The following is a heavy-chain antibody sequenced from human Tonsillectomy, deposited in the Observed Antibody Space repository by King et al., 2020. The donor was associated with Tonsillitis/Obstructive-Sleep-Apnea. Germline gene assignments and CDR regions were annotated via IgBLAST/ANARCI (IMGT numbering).Heavy chain of an antibody. J-gene: IGHJ3*02. Sequence: QLQESGPGLVKPSQTLSLTCTVSGGSISSGGYYWSWIRQHPGKGLEWIGYIYYSGSTYYNPSLKSLVTISVATSKNQFSLKLSSVTAADTAVYYCARVPRITIFGVAHAFDIWGQGTMVTVSS. CDR2: IYYSGST. D-gene: IGHD3-3*01. CDR3: ARVPRITIFGVAHAFDI. V-gene: IGHV4-31*01. CDR1: GGSISSGGYY.